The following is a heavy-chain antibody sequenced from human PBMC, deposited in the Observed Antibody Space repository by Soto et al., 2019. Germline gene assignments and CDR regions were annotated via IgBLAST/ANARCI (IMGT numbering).Heavy chain of an antibody. CDR3: AREPSSSGYPYYYYYYGMDV. D-gene: IGHD3-22*01. Sequence: SVKVSCKASGGSFSSFAFSWVRQAPGQGLEWMGGIIPMFGSANYAQKFQGRVTITADESTSTAYMELSSLRSEDTAVYYCAREPSSSGYPYYYYYYGMDVWGQGTTVTVSS. J-gene: IGHJ6*02. V-gene: IGHV1-69*13. CDR1: GGSFSSFA. CDR2: IIPMFGSA.